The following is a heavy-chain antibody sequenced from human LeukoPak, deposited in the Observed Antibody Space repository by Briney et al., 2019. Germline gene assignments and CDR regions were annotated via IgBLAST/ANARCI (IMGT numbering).Heavy chain of an antibody. D-gene: IGHD3-22*01. Sequence: SETLSLTCTVSGGSISSSIYYWGWIRQPPGKGLEWIGSIYYSGSTYYNPSLKSRVTISVDTSKNQFSLKLSSVTAADTAVYYCARHYYDSSGYYYEPFDYWGQGTLVTVSS. CDR2: IYYSGST. V-gene: IGHV4-39*01. J-gene: IGHJ4*02. CDR3: ARHYYDSSGYYYEPFDY. CDR1: GGSISSSIYY.